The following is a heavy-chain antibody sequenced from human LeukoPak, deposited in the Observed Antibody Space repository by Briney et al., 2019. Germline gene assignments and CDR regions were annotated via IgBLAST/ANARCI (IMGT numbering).Heavy chain of an antibody. Sequence: KPSETLSLTCTVSGGSISSGGYYWSWIRQHPGKGLEWIGYIYYSGSTYYNPSLKSRVTISVDTSKNQFSLKLSSVTAADTAVYYCVRDIAAAGGFDYWGQGTLVTVSS. V-gene: IGHV4-31*03. D-gene: IGHD6-13*01. CDR1: GGSISSGGYY. CDR2: IYYSGST. CDR3: VRDIAAAGGFDY. J-gene: IGHJ4*02.